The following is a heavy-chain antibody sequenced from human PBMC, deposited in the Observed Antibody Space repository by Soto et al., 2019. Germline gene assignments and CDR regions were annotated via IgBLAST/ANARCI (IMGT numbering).Heavy chain of an antibody. J-gene: IGHJ6*02. Sequence: SVKVSCKASGDSFSSYGITWVQQAPGQGLEWMGGIIPIIGTTKYAQKFQGRVTITADESTTTAYMELSSLISEDTAVYYCARELKEPGSYYYYGLDVWGQGXTVTVSS. CDR2: IIPIIGTT. V-gene: IGHV1-69*13. CDR3: ARELKEPGSYYYYGLDV. D-gene: IGHD3-10*01. CDR1: GDSFSSYG.